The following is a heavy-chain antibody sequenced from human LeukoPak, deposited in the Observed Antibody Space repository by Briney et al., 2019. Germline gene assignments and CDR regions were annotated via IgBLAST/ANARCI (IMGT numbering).Heavy chain of an antibody. D-gene: IGHD6-13*01. CDR2: IREDGSEK. CDR1: GFTFSAYW. Sequence: GGSLRLSCAGSGFTFSAYWMSWVRQAPGKGLEWVATIREDGSEKYYVDSVKGRFTISRDNAKNSLYLQMNSLRAEDTAVYYCTRTGYRSNWYVPNWGQGTLVTVS. J-gene: IGHJ4*02. V-gene: IGHV3-7*01. CDR3: TRTGYRSNWYVPN.